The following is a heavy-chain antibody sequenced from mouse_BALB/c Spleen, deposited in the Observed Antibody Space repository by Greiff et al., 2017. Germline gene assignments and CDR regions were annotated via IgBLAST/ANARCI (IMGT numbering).Heavy chain of an antibody. Sequence: QVQLQQSGAELMKPGASVKISCKATGYTFSSYWIEWVKQRPGHGLEWIGEILPGSGSTNYNEKFKGKATFTADTSSNTAYMQLSSLTSEDSAVYYCARRGYDSPWFAYWGQGTLVTVSA. D-gene: IGHD2-2*01. V-gene: IGHV1-9*01. CDR1: GYTFSSYW. J-gene: IGHJ3*01. CDR2: ILPGSGST. CDR3: ARRGYDSPWFAY.